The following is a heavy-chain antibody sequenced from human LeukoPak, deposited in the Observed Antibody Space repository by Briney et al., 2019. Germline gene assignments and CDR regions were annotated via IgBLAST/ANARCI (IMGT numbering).Heavy chain of an antibody. J-gene: IGHJ4*02. CDR1: GFTFSSYG. V-gene: IGHV3-33*06. D-gene: IGHD2-2*01. CDR3: ANSLLGAYCTSTSCLKAGDY. Sequence: PGRSLRLSCTASGFTFSSYGMHWVRQAPDKGLEWVAIIWYDGNNKYYGDSVKGRFTISRDNSKNTLYLQMNSLRAEDTAVYYCANSLLGAYCTSTSCLKAGDYWGQGTLVTVSS. CDR2: IWYDGNNK.